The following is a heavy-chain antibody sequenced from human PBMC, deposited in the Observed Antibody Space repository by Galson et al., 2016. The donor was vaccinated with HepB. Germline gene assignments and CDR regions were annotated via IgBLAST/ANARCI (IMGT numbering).Heavy chain of an antibody. CDR2: ISGTSLNT. V-gene: IGHV3-21*01. CDR1: GFTFSTYL. J-gene: IGHJ4*02. CDR3: ARGHSSDN. Sequence: SLRLSCAGSGFTFSTYLMNWVRQAPGKGLEWVSSISGTSLNTYYRDSVKGRFTISRDNAKNSVYLQMNSLRPEDTAVYYCARGHSSDNWGQGILVTVSS.